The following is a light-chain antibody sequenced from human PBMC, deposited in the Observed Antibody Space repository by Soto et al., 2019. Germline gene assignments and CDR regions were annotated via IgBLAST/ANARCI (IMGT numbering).Light chain of an antibody. V-gene: IGLV1-40*01. CDR1: SSNIGAAYD. CDR2: VNS. Sequence: QSVLTQPPSVSGAPGQRVTISCTGSSSNIGAAYDVHWYQQFPGTAPKLLIYVNSIRPSGVPDRFSGSKSGTSASLAITGLQAEDEADYYCQSYDSSLSASVFGGGTKLTVL. CDR3: QSYDSSLSASV. J-gene: IGLJ3*02.